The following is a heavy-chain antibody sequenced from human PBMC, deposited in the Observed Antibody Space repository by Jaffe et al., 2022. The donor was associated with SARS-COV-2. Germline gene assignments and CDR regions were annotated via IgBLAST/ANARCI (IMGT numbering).Heavy chain of an antibody. D-gene: IGHD4-17*01. Sequence: QVQLVESGGGVVQPGRSLRLSCAASGFTFSSYGMHWVRQAPGKGLEWVAVISYDGSNKYYADSVKGRFTISRDNSKNTLYLQMNSLRAEDTAVYYCANWGDYSFYYYYGMDVWGQGTTVTVSS. CDR1: GFTFSSYG. J-gene: IGHJ6*02. CDR2: ISYDGSNK. V-gene: IGHV3-30*18. CDR3: ANWGDYSFYYYYGMDV.